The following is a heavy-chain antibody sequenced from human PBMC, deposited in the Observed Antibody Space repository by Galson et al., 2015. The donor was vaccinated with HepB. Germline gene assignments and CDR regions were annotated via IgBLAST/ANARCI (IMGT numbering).Heavy chain of an antibody. V-gene: IGHV3-74*01. CDR2: INSGGSST. J-gene: IGHJ4*02. Sequence: SLRLSCAASGFTFSRYWMHWVRQAPGKGLVWVSRINSGGSSTSYADSVKGRFTISRDNAKNTLYLQMNSLRAEDTAVYYCASPDYYGSGSYTAFDYWGQGTLVTVSS. D-gene: IGHD3-10*01. CDR3: ASPDYYGSGSYTAFDY. CDR1: GFTFSRYW.